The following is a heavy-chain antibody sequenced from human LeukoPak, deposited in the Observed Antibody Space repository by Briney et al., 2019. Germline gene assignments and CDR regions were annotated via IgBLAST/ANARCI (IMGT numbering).Heavy chain of an antibody. D-gene: IGHD6-19*01. Sequence: GGSLRLSCAASGFTFSSYAMSWVRQAPGKGLEWVSAISVSGGSTYYADSVKGRFTISRDNSENTLYLQVNSLRAEDTAVYYCAKTFGHSSGWFDYWGQGTLVTVSS. CDR2: ISVSGGST. V-gene: IGHV3-23*01. CDR3: AKTFGHSSGWFDY. CDR1: GFTFSSYA. J-gene: IGHJ4*02.